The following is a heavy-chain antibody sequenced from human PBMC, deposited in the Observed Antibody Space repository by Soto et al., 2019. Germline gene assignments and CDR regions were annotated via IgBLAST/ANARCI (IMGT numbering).Heavy chain of an antibody. CDR2: INPNSGGT. Sequence: ASVKVSCKASGYTFTGYYMHWVRQAPGQGLEWMGWINPNSGGTNYAQKFQGRVTMTRDTSISTAYMELSRLRSDDTAVYYCVRPMDPPYYDFWSGYENYYYGMDVWGQGTTVTVSS. D-gene: IGHD3-3*01. J-gene: IGHJ6*02. CDR3: VRPMDPPYYDFWSGYENYYYGMDV. CDR1: GYTFTGYY. V-gene: IGHV1-2*02.